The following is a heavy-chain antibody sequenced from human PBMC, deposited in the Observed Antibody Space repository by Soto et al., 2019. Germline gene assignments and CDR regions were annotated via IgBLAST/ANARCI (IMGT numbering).Heavy chain of an antibody. CDR1: GGSISSGGYY. Sequence: SETLSLTCTVSGGSISSGGYYWSWIRQHPGKGLEWIGYIYYSGSTYYNPSPKSRVTISVDTSKNQFSLKLSSVTAADTAVYYCARDQRCSGGSCYDGRQIQSPWFDPCGQVTLVTVSS. V-gene: IGHV4-31*03. CDR3: ARDQRCSGGSCYDGRQIQSPWFDP. CDR2: IYYSGST. D-gene: IGHD2-15*01. J-gene: IGHJ5*02.